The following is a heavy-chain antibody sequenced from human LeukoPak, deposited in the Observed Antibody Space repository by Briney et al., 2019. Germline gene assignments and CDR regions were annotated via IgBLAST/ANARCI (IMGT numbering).Heavy chain of an antibody. V-gene: IGHV4-34*01. Sequence: PSETLSLTCAVYGGSFSGYYWSWIRQPPGKGLEWIGEINHSGSTNYNPSLKSRVTISVDTSKNQFSLKLSSVAAADTAVYYCARGRGSYPALYYYYSYMDVWGKGTTVTVSS. D-gene: IGHD1-26*01. CDR3: ARGRGSYPALYYYYSYMDV. CDR1: GGSFSGYY. J-gene: IGHJ6*03. CDR2: INHSGST.